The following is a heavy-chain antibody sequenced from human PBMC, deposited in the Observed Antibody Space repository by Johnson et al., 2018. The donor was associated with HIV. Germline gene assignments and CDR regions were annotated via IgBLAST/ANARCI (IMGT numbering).Heavy chain of an antibody. Sequence: VQLVESGGGLVKPGGSLRLSCAASGFTFSDYYMSWIRQAPGKGLEWVSYISSSGSTIYYADSVKGRFTISRDNSKNTLDLQMNSLRAEDTAVYYCAREKWELRGDAFDIWGQGTMVTVSS. CDR3: AREKWELRGDAFDI. V-gene: IGHV3-11*01. J-gene: IGHJ3*02. D-gene: IGHD1-26*01. CDR1: GFTFSDYY. CDR2: ISSSGSTI.